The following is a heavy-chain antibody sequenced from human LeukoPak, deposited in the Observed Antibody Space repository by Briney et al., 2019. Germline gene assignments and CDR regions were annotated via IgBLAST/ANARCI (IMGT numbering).Heavy chain of an antibody. CDR3: ATGPVLIDYYYYMDV. Sequence: GASVKVSCKASGGTSSSYAISWVRQAPGQGLEWMGGIIPIFGTANYAQKFQGRVTITTDESTSTAYMELSSLRSEDTAVYYCATGPVLIDYYYYMDVWGKGTTVTVSS. CDR2: IIPIFGTA. J-gene: IGHJ6*03. CDR1: GGTSSSYA. D-gene: IGHD3-10*01. V-gene: IGHV1-69*05.